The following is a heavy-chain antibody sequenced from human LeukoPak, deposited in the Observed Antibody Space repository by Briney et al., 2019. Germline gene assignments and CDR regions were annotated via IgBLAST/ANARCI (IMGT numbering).Heavy chain of an antibody. J-gene: IGHJ4*02. CDR3: ARGTNDYGDYPVGY. Sequence: QPGGSLRLSCAASGFTFSSFEMNWVRQAPGKGLEWVSYISPSGSDMSYRDSVKGRFSISRDNAMNSLYLQMNSLRAEDTAVYYCARGTNDYGDYPVGYWGQGTLVTVSS. V-gene: IGHV3-48*03. CDR1: GFTFSSFE. CDR2: ISPSGSDM. D-gene: IGHD4-17*01.